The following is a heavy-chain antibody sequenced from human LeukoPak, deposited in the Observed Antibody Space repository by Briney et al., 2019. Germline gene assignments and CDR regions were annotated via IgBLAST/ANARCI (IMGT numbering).Heavy chain of an antibody. Sequence: GGSLRLSCAASRFTFSDYYMSWIRQAPGKGLEWVSYISNSDGTTYYADSVKGRFTISRDNAKNSLYLQMNGLRTEDTAVYYCIVPPAVTTTGEDFASWGQGTLVTVSS. D-gene: IGHD4-17*01. CDR1: RFTFSDYY. CDR3: IVPPAVTTTGEDFAS. J-gene: IGHJ4*02. CDR2: ISNSDGTT. V-gene: IGHV3-11*01.